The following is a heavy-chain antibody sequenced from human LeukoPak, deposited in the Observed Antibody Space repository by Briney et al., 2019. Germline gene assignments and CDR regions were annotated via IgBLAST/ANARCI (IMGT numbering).Heavy chain of an antibody. Sequence: ASVKVSCKVSGYTLTELSIHWVRQSPGKGLEWMGGFEPEDAKTFYAQRFQGRITMTEDTSTNTGYMNLSSLRSEDTAIYYCATSRVRDTVSLDYWGQGSLVTVSS. J-gene: IGHJ4*02. D-gene: IGHD5-24*01. CDR3: ATSRVRDTVSLDY. CDR1: GYTLTELS. CDR2: FEPEDAKT. V-gene: IGHV1-24*01.